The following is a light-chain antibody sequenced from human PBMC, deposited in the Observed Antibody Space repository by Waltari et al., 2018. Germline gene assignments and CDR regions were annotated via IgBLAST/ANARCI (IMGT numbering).Light chain of an antibody. CDR3: TLYMGSGISV. V-gene: IGLV8-61*01. Sequence: TVVTQEPSLSVSPGGTVTLTCGLSSGSVSTSNYPSWYQQTPGQAPRMLIYSTNTRPSGFPDRFSGSILGNKAALTITGAQADDESDYYCTLYMGSGISVFGGGTRLTVL. CDR1: SGSVSTSNY. CDR2: STN. J-gene: IGLJ2*01.